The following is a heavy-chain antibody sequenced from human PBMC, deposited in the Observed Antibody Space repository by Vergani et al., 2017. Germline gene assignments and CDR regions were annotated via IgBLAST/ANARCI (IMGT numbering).Heavy chain of an antibody. Sequence: EVQLLESGGGLVQPGGSLRLSCAASGFTFSSYAMSWVRQAPGKGLEWVSAISGSGGSTYYADSVKGRFTISRDNSKNTLYLQMNSLRAEDTAVYYCAKVGIGFDWPISRDAFDIWGQGTMVTVSS. CDR1: GFTFSSYA. J-gene: IGHJ3*02. CDR3: AKVGIGFDWPISRDAFDI. CDR2: ISGSGGST. V-gene: IGHV3-23*01. D-gene: IGHD3-9*01.